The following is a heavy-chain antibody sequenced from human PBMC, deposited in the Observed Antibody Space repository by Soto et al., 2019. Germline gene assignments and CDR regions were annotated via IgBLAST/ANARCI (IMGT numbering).Heavy chain of an antibody. CDR3: VTGNLVGAAYYFDY. V-gene: IGHV4-30-4*01. Sequence: QVQLQEWGPGLVKPSQTLSLTCTVSGGSIRNGDYYWGWIRQPPGKGLEWIGYVYYSGTTYSHPSLKSRVTISVDTSENEFSLRLSSVTAADTGVYYCVTGNLVGAAYYFDYWGPGTLVTVSS. J-gene: IGHJ4*02. D-gene: IGHD1-26*01. CDR2: VYYSGTT. CDR1: GGSIRNGDYY.